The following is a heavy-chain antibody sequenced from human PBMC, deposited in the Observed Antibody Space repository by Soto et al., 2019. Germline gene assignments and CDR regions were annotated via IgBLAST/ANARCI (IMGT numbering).Heavy chain of an antibody. D-gene: IGHD2-15*01. V-gene: IGHV5-51*01. J-gene: IGHJ3*02. Sequence: GESLKISCKGSGYSFTSYWIGWVRQMPGKGLEWMGIIYPGDSDTRYSPSFQGQVTISADKSISTAYLQWSSLKASDTAMYYCARRPYCSGGSCYSGAFDIWGQGPMVTVS. CDR1: GYSFTSYW. CDR3: ARRPYCSGGSCYSGAFDI. CDR2: IYPGDSDT.